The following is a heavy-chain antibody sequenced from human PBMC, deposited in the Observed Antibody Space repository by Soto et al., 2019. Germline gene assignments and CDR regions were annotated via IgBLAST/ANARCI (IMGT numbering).Heavy chain of an antibody. V-gene: IGHV4-59*01. CDR1: GGSISSYY. CDR2: IYYSGST. CDR3: ARSSLGPYYDSSSYYFDY. D-gene: IGHD3-22*01. J-gene: IGHJ4*02. Sequence: SETLSLTCTVSGGSISSYYWSWIRQPPGKGLEWIGYIYYSGSTNYNPSLKSRVTISVDTSKNQFSLKLSSVTAADTAVYYCARSSLGPYYDSSSYYFDYWGQGTLVTVSS.